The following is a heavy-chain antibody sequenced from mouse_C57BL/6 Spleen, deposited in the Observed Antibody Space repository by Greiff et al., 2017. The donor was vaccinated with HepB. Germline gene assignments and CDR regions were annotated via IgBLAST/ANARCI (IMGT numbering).Heavy chain of an antibody. V-gene: IGHV5-12*01. Sequence: EVKLMESGGGLVQPGGSLKLSCAASGFTFSDYYMYWVRQTPEKRLEWVAYISNGGGSTYYPDTVKGRFTISRDNAKNTLYLQMSRLKSENTDMYYCARQGYSPHAMDYWGQGTSVTVSS. CDR3: ARQGYSPHAMDY. D-gene: IGHD2-12*01. CDR2: ISNGGGST. J-gene: IGHJ4*01. CDR1: GFTFSDYY.